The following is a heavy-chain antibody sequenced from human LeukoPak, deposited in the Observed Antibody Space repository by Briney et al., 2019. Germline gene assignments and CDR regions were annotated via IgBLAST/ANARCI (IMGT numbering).Heavy chain of an antibody. D-gene: IGHD2-15*01. V-gene: IGHV1-8*01. J-gene: IGHJ6*02. CDR2: MNPNSGNT. Sequence: ASVKVSCKASGYTFTSYDINWVRQATGQGLEWMGWMNPNSGNTGYAQKFQGRVTMTRNTSISTAYMGLSSLRSEDTAVYYCARGWTVAAKGYYYYYGMDVWGQGTTVTVSS. CDR1: GYTFTSYD. CDR3: ARGWTVAAKGYYYYYGMDV.